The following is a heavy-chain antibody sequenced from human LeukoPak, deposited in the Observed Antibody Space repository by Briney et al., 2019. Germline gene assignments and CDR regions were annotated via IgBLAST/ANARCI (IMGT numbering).Heavy chain of an antibody. Sequence: GGSLRLSCAASGFNFTTYWLHWVRQAPGKGLVWVSRINSDGSSTHNADAVKGRFTISRDSAKNTLYPQMNSLRAEDTAVYYCARAETQIHAFDIWGRGTMVTVSS. D-gene: IGHD5-24*01. CDR1: GFNFTTYW. J-gene: IGHJ3*02. CDR2: INSDGSST. CDR3: ARAETQIHAFDI. V-gene: IGHV3-74*01.